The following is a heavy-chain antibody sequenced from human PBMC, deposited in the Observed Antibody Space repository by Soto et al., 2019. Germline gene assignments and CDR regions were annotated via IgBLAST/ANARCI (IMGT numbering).Heavy chain of an antibody. Sequence: SETLSLTCTVSGGSVSSGSYYWSWIRQPPGKGLEWIGYIYYSGSTNYNPSLKSRVTISVDTSKNQFSLKLSSVTAADTAVYYCASPSEHLMGRLDAFDIWGQGTMVTVSS. CDR1: GGSVSSGSYY. CDR2: IYYSGST. J-gene: IGHJ3*02. D-gene: IGHD3-10*01. CDR3: ASPSEHLMGRLDAFDI. V-gene: IGHV4-61*01.